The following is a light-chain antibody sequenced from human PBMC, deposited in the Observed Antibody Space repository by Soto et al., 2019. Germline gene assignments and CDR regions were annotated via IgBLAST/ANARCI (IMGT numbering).Light chain of an antibody. Sequence: EIVMTQSPATLSVSPGEIATLSCRASQSINSKLAWYPQKPGQAPRILIYGASNRATGIPDRFSGSGSRTDFTLTISRLEPEYFAVYYCQQYGNSGTFGQGTQVDIK. V-gene: IGKV3-20*01. CDR2: GAS. CDR3: QQYGNSGT. J-gene: IGKJ1*01. CDR1: QSINSK.